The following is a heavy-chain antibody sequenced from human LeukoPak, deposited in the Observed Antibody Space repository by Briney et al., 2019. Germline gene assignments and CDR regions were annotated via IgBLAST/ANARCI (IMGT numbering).Heavy chain of an antibody. CDR1: GFTFSNYA. J-gene: IGHJ5*02. CDR2: ISYGGSNK. CDR3: AREGGPVDTTMFDWFDP. Sequence: PGGSLRLSCAASGFTFSNYAMTWVRQAPGKGLEWVGVISYGGSNKYYADSVKGRFTIYRDNTKNALYLKMNSLRAEDTAVYYCAREGGPVDTTMFDWFDPWGQGTLVTVSS. V-gene: IGHV3-30-3*01. D-gene: IGHD5-18*01.